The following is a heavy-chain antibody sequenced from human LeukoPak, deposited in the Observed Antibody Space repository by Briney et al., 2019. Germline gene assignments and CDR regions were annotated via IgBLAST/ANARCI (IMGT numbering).Heavy chain of an antibody. CDR3: TRAQTPYY. V-gene: IGHV3-73*01. CDR2: IRGKANSYAT. J-gene: IGHJ4*02. Sequence: GGSLRLSCAASGFTFSGSAMHWVRQASGKGLEWVGRIRGKANSYATAYAASVKGRFTISRDDSKNTAYLQMNSLKTEDTAVYYCTRAQTPYYWGQGTLVTVSS. CDR1: GFTFSGSA.